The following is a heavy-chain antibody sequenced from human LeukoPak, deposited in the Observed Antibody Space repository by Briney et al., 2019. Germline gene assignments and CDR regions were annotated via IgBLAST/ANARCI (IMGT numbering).Heavy chain of an antibody. D-gene: IGHD3-10*01. J-gene: IGHJ4*02. Sequence: SETLSLTCTVSGGSISSNSFYWGWIRQPPGKGLEWIGSIYYSGSTYYNPSLKSRVTISVATSKNQFFLELSSVAAADTAVYYCARTRYYYNSRSYGAPYYFDYWGQGTLVSVSS. CDR1: GGSISSNSFY. CDR3: ARTRYYYNSRSYGAPYYFDY. V-gene: IGHV4-39*01. CDR2: IYYSGST.